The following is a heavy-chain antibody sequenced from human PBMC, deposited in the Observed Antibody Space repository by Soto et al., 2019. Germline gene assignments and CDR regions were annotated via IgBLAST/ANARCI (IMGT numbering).Heavy chain of an antibody. D-gene: IGHD3-3*01. CDR3: AKPGIGYYDFWSGPDY. Sequence: GGSLRLSCAASGFTFSSYAMSWVRQAPGKGLEWVSAISGSGGSTYYADSVKGRFTISRDNSKNTLYLQMNSLRAEDTAVYYCAKPGIGYYDFWSGPDYWGQGTLVTLAS. J-gene: IGHJ4*02. CDR2: ISGSGGST. V-gene: IGHV3-23*01. CDR1: GFTFSSYA.